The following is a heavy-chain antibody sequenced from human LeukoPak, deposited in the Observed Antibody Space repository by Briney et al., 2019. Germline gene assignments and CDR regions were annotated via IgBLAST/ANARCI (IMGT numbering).Heavy chain of an antibody. J-gene: IGHJ4*02. CDR2: IYHSGST. V-gene: IGHV4-30-2*01. D-gene: IGHD2-2*01. Sequence: SETLSLTCAVSGGSISSGGYSRSWIRQPPGKGLEWIGYIYHSGSTYYNPSLKSRVTISVDRSKNQFSLKLSSVTAADTAVYYCAREYCSSTSCYDPHFDHWGQGTLVTVFS. CDR1: GGSISSGGYS. CDR3: AREYCSSTSCYDPHFDH.